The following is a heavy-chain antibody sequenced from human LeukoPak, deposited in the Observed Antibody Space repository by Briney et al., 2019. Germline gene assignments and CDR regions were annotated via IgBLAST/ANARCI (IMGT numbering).Heavy chain of an antibody. D-gene: IGHD3-3*01. V-gene: IGHV3-23*01. CDR3: ARDDDYDFWSGFVDY. Sequence: GGSLRLSCAASGFTFSSYAMSWVRQAPGKGLEWVSAISGSGGSTCYADSVKGRFTISRDNSKNTLYLQMNSLRVEDTAVYYCARDDDYDFWSGFVDYWGQGTLVTVSS. J-gene: IGHJ4*02. CDR1: GFTFSSYA. CDR2: ISGSGGST.